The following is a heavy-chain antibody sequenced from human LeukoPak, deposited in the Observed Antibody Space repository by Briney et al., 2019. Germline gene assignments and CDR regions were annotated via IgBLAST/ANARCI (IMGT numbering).Heavy chain of an antibody. CDR3: ARTTTWIQYVDY. Sequence: ASVTLSFTASGYTFTIYGNSWLRQAPGQGLEWMGWISAYNGNTNYAQKLQGRVTMTTDTSTSTAYMELRSLRSDDTAVYYCARTTTWIQYVDYWGQGTLVTVSS. CDR2: ISAYNGNT. D-gene: IGHD5-18*01. CDR1: GYTFTIYG. V-gene: IGHV1-18*01. J-gene: IGHJ4*02.